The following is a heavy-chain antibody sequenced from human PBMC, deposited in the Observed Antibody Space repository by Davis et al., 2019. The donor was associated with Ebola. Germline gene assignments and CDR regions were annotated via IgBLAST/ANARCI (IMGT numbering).Heavy chain of an antibody. CDR1: GFTFSDYY. V-gene: IGHV3-11*06. Sequence: PGGSLRLSCAASGFTFSDYYMSWIRQAPGKGLEWVSYISTSRTYTNYADSVKGRFTISTDNTKNSLYLQMNSLRAEDTAVYYCARTPINWGSTDSFDIWGQGTMVTVSS. CDR3: ARTPINWGSTDSFDI. J-gene: IGHJ3*02. CDR2: ISTSRTYT. D-gene: IGHD7-27*01.